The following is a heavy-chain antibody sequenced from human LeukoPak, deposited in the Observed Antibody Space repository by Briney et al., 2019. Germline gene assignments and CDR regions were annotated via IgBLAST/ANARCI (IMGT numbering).Heavy chain of an antibody. CDR2: IYHSGST. D-gene: IGHD2-15*01. Sequence: SETLSLTCAVSGGSISSSNWWSWVRQPPGKGLEWIGEIYHSGSTNYNPSLKSRVTISVDTSKNQFSLKLSSVTAADTAVYYCARLFQDGRSLYYYYGMDVWGQGTTVTVSS. CDR1: GGSISSSNW. CDR3: ARLFQDGRSLYYYYGMDV. J-gene: IGHJ6*02. V-gene: IGHV4-4*02.